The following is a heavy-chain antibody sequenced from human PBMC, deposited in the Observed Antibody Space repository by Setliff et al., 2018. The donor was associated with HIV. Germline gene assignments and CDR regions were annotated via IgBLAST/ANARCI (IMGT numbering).Heavy chain of an antibody. V-gene: IGHV1-46*01. CDR3: ARHYFDSNSYYRPPFDS. Sequence: ASVKVSCKASGYTFTSYYMHWVRQAPGQGLEWMGIINPSGGSTSYAQKFQGRVTMTRDTSTSTAYLEVVSLRSEDTAIYYCARHYFDSNSYYRPPFDSWGQGTPVTVSS. D-gene: IGHD3-22*01. CDR1: GYTFTSYY. CDR2: INPSGGST. J-gene: IGHJ5*01.